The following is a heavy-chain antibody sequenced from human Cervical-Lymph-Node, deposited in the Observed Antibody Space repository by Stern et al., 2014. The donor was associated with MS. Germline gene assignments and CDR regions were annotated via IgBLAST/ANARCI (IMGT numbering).Heavy chain of an antibody. Sequence: EQLVESGAEVQKSGASVKVSCKASGYSFTSYYIHWVRQAPGQGLEWMGIINPSRDSTSYAQKFQGRIKMTTDTSTNTVYMELRSLRSEDTAIYYCARDLGDVAAAGFLAYWGQGTQVTVSS. CDR3: ARDLGDVAAAGFLAY. D-gene: IGHD6-13*01. CDR2: INPSRDST. CDR1: GYSFTSYY. J-gene: IGHJ4*02. V-gene: IGHV1-46*01.